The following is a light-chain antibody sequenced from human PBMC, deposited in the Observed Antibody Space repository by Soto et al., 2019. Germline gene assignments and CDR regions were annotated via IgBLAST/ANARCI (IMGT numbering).Light chain of an antibody. Sequence: QSVLTQPASVSGSPGQSITISCIGTSSDIGAYNFVSWYQHHPGKAPKLLIYEVTYRASGISNRFSGSKSANTASLTISGLQAEDEADYFCSSYRSATTPPYVFGSGTKLT. CDR2: EVT. CDR3: SSYRSATTPPYV. V-gene: IGLV2-14*01. CDR1: SSDIGAYNF. J-gene: IGLJ1*01.